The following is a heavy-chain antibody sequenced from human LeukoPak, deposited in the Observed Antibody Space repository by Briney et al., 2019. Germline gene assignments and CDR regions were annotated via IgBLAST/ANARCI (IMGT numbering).Heavy chain of an antibody. CDR2: IYYSGST. Sequence: SETLSLTCTVSGGSISSYYWSWIRQPPGKGLEWIGYIYYSGSTNYNPSLKSRVTISVDTSKNQFSLKLSSVTAADTAVHYCARGSLTTVTLFDYWGQGTLVTVSS. CDR3: ARGSLTTVTLFDY. CDR1: GGSISSYY. V-gene: IGHV4-59*01. J-gene: IGHJ4*02. D-gene: IGHD4-4*01.